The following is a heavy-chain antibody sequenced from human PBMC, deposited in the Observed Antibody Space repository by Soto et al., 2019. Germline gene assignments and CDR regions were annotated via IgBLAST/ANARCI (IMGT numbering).Heavy chain of an antibody. Sequence: PGESLKISCRGSGYSFTSYWIGWVRQMPGKGLEWMGIIYPGDSNTRYSPSFQGQVTISADKSISSAYLQWSSLKASGTAMYYCARQGYCSNTACYTVDYWGQGTLVTVSS. J-gene: IGHJ4*02. CDR2: IYPGDSNT. D-gene: IGHD2-2*02. CDR3: ARQGYCSNTACYTVDY. V-gene: IGHV5-51*01. CDR1: GYSFTSYW.